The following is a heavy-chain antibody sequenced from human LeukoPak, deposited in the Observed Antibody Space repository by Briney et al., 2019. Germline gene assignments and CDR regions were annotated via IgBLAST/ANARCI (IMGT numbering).Heavy chain of an antibody. D-gene: IGHD1-26*01. Sequence: SETLSLTCTVSGGSISDFYWSWVRQPPGKGLEWIGYIYHNGNTNYNPSLKSRVTISVDTSKNQFSLKLSSVTAADTAVYYCARAPGATVVGAFDIWGQGTMVTVSS. CDR3: ARAPGATVVGAFDI. CDR2: IYHNGNT. CDR1: GGSISDFY. J-gene: IGHJ3*02. V-gene: IGHV4-59*01.